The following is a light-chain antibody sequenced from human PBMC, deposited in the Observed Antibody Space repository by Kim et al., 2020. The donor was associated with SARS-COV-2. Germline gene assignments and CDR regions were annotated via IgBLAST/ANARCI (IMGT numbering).Light chain of an antibody. CDR2: SNN. V-gene: IGLV1-44*01. Sequence: GQSVIISYSGSSSNIGINSVSLFQQFPGTAPNLLIYSNNHRPSGVPARFSGGKSGTSASLATSGLQSEDEADYYCAAWDDTLKSFVFGTGTKVTVL. CDR1: SSNIGINS. J-gene: IGLJ1*01. CDR3: AAWDDTLKSFV.